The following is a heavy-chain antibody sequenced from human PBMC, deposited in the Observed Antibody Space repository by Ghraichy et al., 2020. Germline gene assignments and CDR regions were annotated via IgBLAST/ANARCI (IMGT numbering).Heavy chain of an antibody. J-gene: IGHJ4*02. D-gene: IGHD3-22*01. CDR1: GFTFSSYG. CDR2: IRYDGSNK. Sequence: LSLACAASGFTFSSYGMHWVRQAPGKGLEWVAFIRYDGSNKYYADSVKGRFTISRDNSKNTLYLQMNSLRAEDTAVYYCAKTTRNTYYYDSSGYFDYWGQGTLVTVSS. CDR3: AKTTRNTYYYDSSGYFDY. V-gene: IGHV3-30*02.